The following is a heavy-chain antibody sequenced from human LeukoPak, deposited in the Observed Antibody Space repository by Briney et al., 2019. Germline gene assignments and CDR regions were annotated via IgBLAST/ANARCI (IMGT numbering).Heavy chain of an antibody. J-gene: IGHJ5*02. CDR2: IYHTGGT. D-gene: IGHD3-10*01. CDR1: GASISSGTYS. CDR3: ARGDGSGSGRWFDP. Sequence: SQTLPLTCTVSGASISSGTYSWSWIRQPPGEGLEWIGYIYHTGGTYYNPSLKGRVTISVDRSKNQFSLNLNFVTAADTALYYCARGDGSGSGRWFDPWGQGTLITVSS. V-gene: IGHV4-30-2*01.